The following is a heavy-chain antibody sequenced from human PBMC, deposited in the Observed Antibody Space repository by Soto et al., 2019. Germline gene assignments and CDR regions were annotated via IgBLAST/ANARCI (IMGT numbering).Heavy chain of an antibody. CDR2: ISAYNGNT. Sequence: ASVKVSCKASGYTFTSYGISWVRQAPEQGLEWMGWISAYNGNTNYAQKLQGRVTMTTDTSTSTAYMELRSLRSDDTAMYYCARGYCSSTSCYLGNWFDPWGQGTLVTVSS. D-gene: IGHD2-2*01. CDR1: GYTFTSYG. V-gene: IGHV1-18*01. J-gene: IGHJ5*02. CDR3: ARGYCSSTSCYLGNWFDP.